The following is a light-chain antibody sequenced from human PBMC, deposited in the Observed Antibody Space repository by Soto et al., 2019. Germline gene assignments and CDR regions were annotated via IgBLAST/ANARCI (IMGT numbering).Light chain of an antibody. V-gene: IGKV3D-20*02. CDR3: QQRNIWPPVT. Sequence: EIVLTQSPGTLSVSPGERATLSCRASQSVSSTYLAWYQQKPGQPPRLLIYGAFNRAAGIPARFSGSGSGTDFTLTISSLEPEDSAVYYCQQRNIWPPVTFGQGTRLEIK. J-gene: IGKJ5*01. CDR1: QSVSSTY. CDR2: GAF.